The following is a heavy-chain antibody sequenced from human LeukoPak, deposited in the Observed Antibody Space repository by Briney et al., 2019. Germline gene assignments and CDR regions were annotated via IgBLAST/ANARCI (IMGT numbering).Heavy chain of an antibody. V-gene: IGHV1-18*01. D-gene: IGHD3-3*01. CDR2: ISAYNGNT. CDR3: ARVLEWSGYEYYYYGMDV. Sequence: GASVKVSCKASGYTFTSYGISWVRQAPGQGLGWMGWISAYNGNTNYAQKLQGRVTMTTDTSTSTAYMELRSLRSDDTAVYYCARVLEWSGYEYYYYGMDVWGQGTTVTVSS. J-gene: IGHJ6*02. CDR1: GYTFTSYG.